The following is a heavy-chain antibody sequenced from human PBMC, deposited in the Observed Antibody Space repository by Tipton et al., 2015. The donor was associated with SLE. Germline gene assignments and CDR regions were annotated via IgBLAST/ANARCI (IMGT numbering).Heavy chain of an antibody. J-gene: IGHJ6*02. D-gene: IGHD6-6*01. CDR3: AKSRGFTNSSPAMDV. Sequence: GSLRLSCAASGITFNIYAMYWVSLAPGKGLEWVATISGDFSSYYADSVKGRLTISRDNSQKTLYLNINNLRGDDTAVYFCAKSRGFTNSSPAMDVWGQGTSVTVS. CDR2: ISGDFSS. CDR1: GITFNIYA. V-gene: IGHV3-23*01.